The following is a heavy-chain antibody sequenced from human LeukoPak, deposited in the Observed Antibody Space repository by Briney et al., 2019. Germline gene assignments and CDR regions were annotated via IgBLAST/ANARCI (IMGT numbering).Heavy chain of an antibody. Sequence: ASVKVSCKASGYTFTGYYMHWVRQAPGQGLEWMGWINPNSGGTNYAQKFQGRVTMTRDTSIGTAYMELSRLRSDDTAVYYCARKKRANLNWFDPWGQGTLVTVSS. J-gene: IGHJ5*02. CDR3: ARKKRANLNWFDP. CDR2: INPNSGGT. CDR1: GYTFTGYY. V-gene: IGHV1-2*02. D-gene: IGHD6-25*01.